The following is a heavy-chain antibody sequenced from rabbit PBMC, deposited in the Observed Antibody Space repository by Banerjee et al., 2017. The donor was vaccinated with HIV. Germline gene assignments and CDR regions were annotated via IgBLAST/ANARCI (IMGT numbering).Heavy chain of an antibody. CDR1: GFSFSSSYY. V-gene: IGHV1S40*01. CDR2: IYAGSSGST. Sequence: QSLEESGGDLVKPGASLTLTCTASGFSFSSSYYMCWVRQAPGKGLEWIACIYAGSSGSTYYASWAKGRFTISKTSSTTVTLQMTSLTAADTATYFCARYGGYAGYGYARGAFDPWGPGTLVTVS. J-gene: IGHJ2*01. CDR3: ARYGGYAGYGYARGAFDP. D-gene: IGHD6-1*01.